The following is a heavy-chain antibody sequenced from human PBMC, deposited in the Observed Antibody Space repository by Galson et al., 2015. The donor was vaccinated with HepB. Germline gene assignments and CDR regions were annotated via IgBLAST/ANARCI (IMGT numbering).Heavy chain of an antibody. CDR2: ISSDGSAT. CDR1: GFTFRSSA. D-gene: IGHD5-18*01. J-gene: IGHJ4*02. Sequence: SLRLSCAASGFTFRSSAMSWVRQAPGKGLEWVLAISSDGSATFYADSVKGRFTISRDNSKNTLYLQMNSLRVEDTADYYCANPRATAPGQDYWGPGTLVTVSS. V-gene: IGHV3-23*05. CDR3: ANPRATAPGQDY.